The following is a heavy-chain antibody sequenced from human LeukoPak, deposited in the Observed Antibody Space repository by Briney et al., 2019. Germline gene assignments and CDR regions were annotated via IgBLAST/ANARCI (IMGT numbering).Heavy chain of an antibody. J-gene: IGHJ4*02. CDR3: AKSSSGWYGGFDY. CDR2: LSYDGSEK. D-gene: IGHD6-19*01. V-gene: IGHV3-30*18. CDR1: GFTFSNCP. Sequence: GGSLRLSCSASGFTFSNCPMHWVRQAPGKGLEWVAVLSYDGSEKYYADSVKGRCTISRDNSKNTLYLQMNSLRAEDTAVYYCAKSSSGWYGGFDYWGQGTLVTVSS.